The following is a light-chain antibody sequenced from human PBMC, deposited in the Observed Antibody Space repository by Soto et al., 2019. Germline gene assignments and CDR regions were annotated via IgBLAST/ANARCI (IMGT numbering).Light chain of an antibody. CDR1: QSVSYN. Sequence: ETVMTQSPATLSVSPGDRATLSCSASQSVSYNLAWYQQKPGQAPRLLIYDASTRATGIPARFSGSASGTEFTLTISSLLSEDCAVYYCQQYNNWPLTFGGGTKVEMK. CDR2: DAS. J-gene: IGKJ4*01. V-gene: IGKV3D-15*01. CDR3: QQYNNWPLT.